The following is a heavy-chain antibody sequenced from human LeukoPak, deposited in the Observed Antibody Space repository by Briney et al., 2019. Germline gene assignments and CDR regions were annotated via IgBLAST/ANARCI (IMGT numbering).Heavy chain of an antibody. D-gene: IGHD5-24*01. J-gene: IGHJ4*02. CDR1: GDSISSRASF. CDR2: IRYSGPT. CDR3: VRHEEEDGYNAKTFDY. V-gene: IGHV4-39*01. Sequence: TPETLSLTCTVSGDSISSRASFWGWVRQPPGKGLEWIGSIRYSGPTYYNPSLKSRVTIPVDTSKNQFSLKLSSVTAADTAVYYCVRHEEEDGYNAKTFDYWGQGTLVTVFS.